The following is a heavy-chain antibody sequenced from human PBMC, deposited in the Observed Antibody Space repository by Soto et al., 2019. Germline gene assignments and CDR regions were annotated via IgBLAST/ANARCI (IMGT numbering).Heavy chain of an antibody. Sequence: VQLVESGGGVVQPGRSLRLSCAASGFTFSSYGMHWVRQAPGKGLEWVAVISYDGSNKYYADSVKGRFTISRDNSKNTLYLQMNSLRAEDTAVYYCATGDIVVVPAAIFYWGQGTLVTVSS. D-gene: IGHD2-2*01. CDR3: ATGDIVVVPAAIFY. J-gene: IGHJ4*02. CDR2: ISYDGSNK. CDR1: GFTFSSYG. V-gene: IGHV3-30*03.